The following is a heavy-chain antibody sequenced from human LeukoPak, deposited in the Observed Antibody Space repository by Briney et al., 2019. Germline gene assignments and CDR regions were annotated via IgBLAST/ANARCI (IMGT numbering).Heavy chain of an antibody. J-gene: IGHJ4*02. CDR2: ISSSGSTI. CDR1: GFTFSSYE. CDR3: ASSPVADPFDY. D-gene: IGHD6-19*01. V-gene: IGHV3-48*03. Sequence: GGSLRLSCAASGFTFSSYEMNWVRQAPGKGLEWVSYISSSGSTIYYADSVKGRFTISRDNAKNSLYLQMNSLRAEDTAVYYCASSPVADPFDYWGQGTLVTVSS.